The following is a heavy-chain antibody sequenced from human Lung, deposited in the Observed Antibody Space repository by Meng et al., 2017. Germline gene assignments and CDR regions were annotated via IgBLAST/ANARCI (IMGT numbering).Heavy chain of an antibody. CDR3: AKDLQGGSSSWPSDY. CDR2: ISGSGGST. J-gene: IGHJ4*02. V-gene: IGHV3-23*01. D-gene: IGHD6-13*01. Sequence: GESLKISCAASGFTFSSYAMSWVRQAPGKGLEWVSAISGSGGSTYYADSVKGRFTISRDNSKNTLYLQMNSLRAEDTAVYYCAKDLQGGSSSWPSDYWGQGTLVTVSS. CDR1: GFTFSSYA.